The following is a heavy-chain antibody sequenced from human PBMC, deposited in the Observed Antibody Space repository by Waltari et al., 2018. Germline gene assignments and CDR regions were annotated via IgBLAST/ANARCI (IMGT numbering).Heavy chain of an antibody. CDR2: INQDGSET. CDR3: ASGYNHPLGY. D-gene: IGHD5-12*01. J-gene: IGHJ4*02. V-gene: IGHV3-7*01. Sequence: DVRLEESGGGLVPPGGSLRLSCVASGFSFRSYYVGWVRQFPSKRLEWVANINQDGSETYYVDSVKGRFTISRDNAKNSLFLQMSGLAAGDTAVYYCASGYNHPLGYWGQGTLVSVSS. CDR1: GFSFRSYY.